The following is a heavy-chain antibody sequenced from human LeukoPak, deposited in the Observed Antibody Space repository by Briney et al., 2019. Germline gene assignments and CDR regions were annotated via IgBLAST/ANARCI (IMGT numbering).Heavy chain of an antibody. CDR3: ARGGVNWTYDY. Sequence: SGTLSLTCAVSGYSINTGYYWGWIRQPPGKGLEWIGSIYRSGSAYYNPPLESRVTVSVDTSKNQFSLRLTSVTAADTAVYYCARGGVNWTYDYWGQGTLVTVSS. CDR1: GYSINTGYY. D-gene: IGHD1-7*01. V-gene: IGHV4-38-2*01. CDR2: IYRSGSA. J-gene: IGHJ4*02.